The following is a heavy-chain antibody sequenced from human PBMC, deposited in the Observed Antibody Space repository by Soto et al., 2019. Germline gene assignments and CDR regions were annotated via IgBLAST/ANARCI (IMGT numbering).Heavy chain of an antibody. V-gene: IGHV4-31*02. Sequence: LSLTCTVSGGSISSGGYYWSWIRQHPGKGLEWIGYIYYSGSTYYNPSLKSRVTISVDTSKNQFSLKLSSVTAADTAVYYCARVNPLQSVREIPLGYFDYWGQGTLVTVS. D-gene: IGHD1-26*01. CDR2: IYYSGST. J-gene: IGHJ4*02. CDR3: ARVNPLQSVREIPLGYFDY. CDR1: GGSISSGGYY.